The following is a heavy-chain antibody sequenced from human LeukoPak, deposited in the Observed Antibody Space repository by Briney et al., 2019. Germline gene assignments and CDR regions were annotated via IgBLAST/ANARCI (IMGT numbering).Heavy chain of an antibody. J-gene: IGHJ2*01. Sequence: GGSLRLSCAASGFTFSNYWMHWVRQAPGKGLVWVSRINSDGINTSYADSVKGRFTISRDNAKNTLNLQMNSLRAGDTAVYYCARAAYSSTWYSRYFDLWGRGTLVTVSS. V-gene: IGHV3-74*01. CDR2: INSDGINT. D-gene: IGHD6-13*01. CDR1: GFTFSNYW. CDR3: ARAAYSSTWYSRYFDL.